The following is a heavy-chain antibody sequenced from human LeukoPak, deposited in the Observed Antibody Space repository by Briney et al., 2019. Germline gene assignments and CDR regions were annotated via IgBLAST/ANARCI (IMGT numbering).Heavy chain of an antibody. D-gene: IGHD4-23*01. CDR2: ISGSGGST. V-gene: IGHV3-23*01. J-gene: IGHJ4*02. CDR1: GFTFSNYF. CDR3: AKDRAVAKGGFDX. Sequence: LSGGSLRLSCSASGFTFSNYFMSWVRQAPGKGLEWVSAISGSGGSTYYADSVKGRFTISRDNSKNTLYLQMNSLRAEDTAVYYCAKDRAVAKGGFDXXXQGTLVTVSS.